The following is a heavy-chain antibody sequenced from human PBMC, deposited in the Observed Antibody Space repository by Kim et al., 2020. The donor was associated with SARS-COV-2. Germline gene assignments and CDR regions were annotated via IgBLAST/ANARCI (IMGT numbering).Heavy chain of an antibody. J-gene: IGHJ6*03. D-gene: IGHD3-10*01. CDR3: AKDGYGSGSFGYYYYMDV. Sequence: KGRFTSSRDNSKNTLYLQMNSLRAEDTAVYYCAKDGYGSGSFGYYYYMDVWGKGTTVTVSS. V-gene: IGHV3-23*01.